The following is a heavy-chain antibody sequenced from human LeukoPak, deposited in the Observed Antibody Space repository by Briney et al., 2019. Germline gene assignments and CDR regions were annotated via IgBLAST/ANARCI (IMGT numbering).Heavy chain of an antibody. CDR1: GGSISSSNW. V-gene: IGHV4-4*02. Sequence: SETLSLTCAVSGGSISSSNWWSWVRQPPGKGLEWIGEIYHSGSTNYNPSLKSRVTISVDKSKNQFSLKLNSVTAADTAVYYCARVTCGGDCYFDHDAFDIWGQGTMVTVSS. CDR3: ARVTCGGDCYFDHDAFDI. CDR2: IYHSGST. J-gene: IGHJ3*02. D-gene: IGHD2-21*02.